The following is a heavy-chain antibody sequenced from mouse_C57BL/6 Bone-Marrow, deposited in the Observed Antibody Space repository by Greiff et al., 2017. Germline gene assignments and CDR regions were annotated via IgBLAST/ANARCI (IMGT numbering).Heavy chain of an antibody. Sequence: VQLQQSGAELARPGASVKLSCKASGYTFTSYGISWVKQRTGQGLEWIGEIYPRSGNTYYNEKFKGKATLTADKSSSTAYMELRSLTSEDSAVYFCAREYYGSSHWYFDVWGTGTTVTVSS. V-gene: IGHV1-81*01. CDR3: AREYYGSSHWYFDV. CDR1: GYTFTSYG. CDR2: IYPRSGNT. D-gene: IGHD1-1*01. J-gene: IGHJ1*03.